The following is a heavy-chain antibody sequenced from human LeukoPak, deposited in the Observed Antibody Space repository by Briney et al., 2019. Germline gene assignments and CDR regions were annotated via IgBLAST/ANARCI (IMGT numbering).Heavy chain of an antibody. CDR2: ISSSSSYI. V-gene: IGHV3-21*01. Sequence: GGSLRLSCAASGFTFANAWMSWVRQAPGKGLEWVSSISSSSSYIYYADSVKGRFTISRDNAKNSLYLQMNSLRAEDTAVYYCARGGMTARVFDYWGQGTLVTVSS. D-gene: IGHD6-6*01. CDR3: ARGGMTARVFDY. CDR1: GFTFANAW. J-gene: IGHJ4*02.